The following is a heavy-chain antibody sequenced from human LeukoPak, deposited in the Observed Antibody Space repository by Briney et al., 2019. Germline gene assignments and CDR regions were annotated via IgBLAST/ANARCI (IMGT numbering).Heavy chain of an antibody. D-gene: IGHD3-10*01. Sequence: SETLSLTCTVSGGSISSGSFYWDWIRQPPGKGLEWIAAIYYSGSTYYNPSLKSRVTISVDTSKNQFSLRLSSVTAADTAIYYCARHGAHYYSGSGSYYTTAFDSWGQGTLVTVSS. V-gene: IGHV4-39*01. J-gene: IGHJ4*02. CDR1: GGSISSGSFY. CDR3: ARHGAHYYSGSGSYYTTAFDS. CDR2: IYYSGST.